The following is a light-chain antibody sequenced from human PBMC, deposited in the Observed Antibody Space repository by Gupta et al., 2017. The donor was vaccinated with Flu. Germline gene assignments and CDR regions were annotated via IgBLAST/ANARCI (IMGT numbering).Light chain of an antibody. CDR2: QDS. V-gene: IGLV3-1*01. Sequence: SYELTQPPSVSVSPGQTASIPCSGDKLGDKYACWYQQKPGQSPVLVIYQDSKRPSGIPERFSGSNSGNTATLTIIGTQAMDEADYYCQAWDSSTVVFGGGTKLTVL. CDR3: QAWDSSTVV. CDR1: KLGDKY. J-gene: IGLJ2*01.